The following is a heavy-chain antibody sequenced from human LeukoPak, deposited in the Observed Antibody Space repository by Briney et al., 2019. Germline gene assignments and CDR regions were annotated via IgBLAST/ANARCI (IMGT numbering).Heavy chain of an antibody. CDR1: GFTFSSYA. Sequence: TTGGSLRLSCAASGFTFSSYAMSWVRQPPGKGLEWIGEINHSGSTNYNPSLKSRVTISVDTSKNQFSLKLSSVTAADTAVYYCARVGGGWYYFDYWGQGTLVTVSS. CDR3: ARVGGGWYYFDY. J-gene: IGHJ4*02. V-gene: IGHV4-34*01. D-gene: IGHD6-19*01. CDR2: INHSGST.